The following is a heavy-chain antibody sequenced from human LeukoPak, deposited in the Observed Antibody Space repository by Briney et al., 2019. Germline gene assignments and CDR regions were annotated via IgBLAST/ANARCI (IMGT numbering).Heavy chain of an antibody. CDR2: ISYDGSNK. CDR1: GFTFSSYA. CDR3: ARDLYSSGWSDAFDI. J-gene: IGHJ3*02. Sequence: PGGSLRLSCAASGFTFSSYAMHWVRQAPGKGLEWVAVISYDGSNKYYADSVKGRFTISRDNSKNTLYLQMNSLRAEDTAVYYCARDLYSSGWSDAFDIWGRGTMVTVSS. D-gene: IGHD6-19*01. V-gene: IGHV3-30*04.